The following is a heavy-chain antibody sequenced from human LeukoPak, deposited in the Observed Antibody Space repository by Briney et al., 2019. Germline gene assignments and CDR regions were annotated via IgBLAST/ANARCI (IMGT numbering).Heavy chain of an antibody. Sequence: PSETLSLTCAAYGGSFSGYYWSWIRQPPGKGLQSIGEINHSGSPKYNPPLKSRVTISVDTSKNQFSLKLSSVTAADTAVYYCARGRSSGYYYVSASRWYFDLWGRGTLVTVSS. V-gene: IGHV4-34*01. J-gene: IGHJ2*01. CDR3: ARGRSSGYYYVSASRWYFDL. D-gene: IGHD3-22*01. CDR1: GGSFSGYY. CDR2: INHSGSP.